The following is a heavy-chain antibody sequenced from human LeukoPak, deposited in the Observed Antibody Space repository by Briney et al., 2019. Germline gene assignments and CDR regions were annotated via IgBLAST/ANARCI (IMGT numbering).Heavy chain of an antibody. Sequence: GGSLRLSCAASGLTVSSYHMSWVRQAPGKGLEWVSVIYNDGRTYYADSVKGRFTISRDNLKNTLYLQMNSLRVEDTAVYYCTKEYEKTNRAPEWGFDNWGQGTLVTVSS. CDR2: IYNDGRT. D-gene: IGHD3-3*01. J-gene: IGHJ4*02. CDR1: GLTVSSYH. V-gene: IGHV3-53*01. CDR3: TKEYEKTNRAPEWGFDN.